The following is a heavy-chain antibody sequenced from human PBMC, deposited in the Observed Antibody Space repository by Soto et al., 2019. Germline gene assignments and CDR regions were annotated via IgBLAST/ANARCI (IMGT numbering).Heavy chain of an antibody. J-gene: IGHJ4*02. CDR2: INHSGST. V-gene: IGHV4-34*01. D-gene: IGHD6-19*01. CDR3: ARAWAVAAKFDY. Sequence: QVQLQQWGAGLLKPSETLSLTCAVYGGSFSGYYWSWIRQPPGKGLEWIGEINHSGSTNYNPSLKIRVTISVDTSKNQFSLKLSSVTAADTAVYYCARAWAVAAKFDYWGQGTLVTVSS. CDR1: GGSFSGYY.